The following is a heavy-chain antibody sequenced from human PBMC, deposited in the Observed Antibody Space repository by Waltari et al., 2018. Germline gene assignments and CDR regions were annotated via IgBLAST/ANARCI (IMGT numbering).Heavy chain of an antibody. D-gene: IGHD6-19*01. CDR2: ISSSSSYI. V-gene: IGHV3-21*01. CDR1: GFPVRSYI. Sequence: ELQLVESGAGLVQPGGSPRLSGAASGFPVRSYIMKWCLHAPGKGMKWVSVISSSSSYIYYADSVKGRFTISRDNAKNSLYLQMYSLRAEDTAVYYCARHYVGLGSGWYSFDYWGQGTLVTVSS. CDR3: ARHYVGLGSGWYSFDY. J-gene: IGHJ4*02.